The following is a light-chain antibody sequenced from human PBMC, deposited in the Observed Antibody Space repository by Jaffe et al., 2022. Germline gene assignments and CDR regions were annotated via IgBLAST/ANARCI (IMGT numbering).Light chain of an antibody. CDR2: TAS. V-gene: IGKV1-9*01. J-gene: IGKJ3*01. CDR1: QGISSY. Sequence: DIQLTQSPSFLSASVGDRVTITCRASQGISSYLAWYQQKPGKAPNLLIYTASTLQTGVPSRFSGSGSGTEFTLTISSLQPEDFATYYCQYLNTYPTFGPGTKVDIK. CDR3: QYLNTYPT.